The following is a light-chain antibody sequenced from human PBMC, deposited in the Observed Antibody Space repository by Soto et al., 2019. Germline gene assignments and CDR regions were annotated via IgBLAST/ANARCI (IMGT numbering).Light chain of an antibody. J-gene: IGLJ2*01. Sequence: QSVLTQPPSASGSPGQSVTISCTGTSSDIGAYNSVSWYQQYPGKAPKLMIYEGTNRPSGVPDRFSGSKSGNTASLTVSGLQAEEEGDYYCSSYAGNHILVFGGGTKLTV. V-gene: IGLV2-8*01. CDR2: EGT. CDR3: SSYAGNHILV. CDR1: SSDIGAYNS.